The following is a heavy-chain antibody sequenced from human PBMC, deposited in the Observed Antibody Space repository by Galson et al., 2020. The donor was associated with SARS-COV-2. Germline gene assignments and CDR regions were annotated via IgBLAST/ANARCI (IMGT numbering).Heavy chain of an antibody. V-gene: IGHV4-59*01. J-gene: IGHJ3*02. CDR3: AREGYYDSSGYYHHDAFDI. CDR2: YYSGSS. Sequence: YYSGSSNYNPSLKSRVTISLDTAKNRLSLRLSSVTAAGTAVYYCAREGYYDSSGYYHHDAFDIWGQGTMVTVSS. D-gene: IGHD3-22*01.